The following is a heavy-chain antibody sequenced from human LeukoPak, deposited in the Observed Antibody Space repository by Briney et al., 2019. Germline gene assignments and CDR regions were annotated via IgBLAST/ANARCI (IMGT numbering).Heavy chain of an antibody. CDR2: IYYSGST. Sequence: SETLSLTCTVSGGSISSYYWSWIRQPPGKGLEWIGYIYYSGSTNYNPSLKSRVTISVDTSKNQFSLKLSSVTAADTAVYYCARMGAKYISSHYYYYYGMDVWGQGTTVTVSS. J-gene: IGHJ6*02. V-gene: IGHV4-59*08. D-gene: IGHD6-6*01. CDR1: GGSISSYY. CDR3: ARMGAKYISSHYYYYYGMDV.